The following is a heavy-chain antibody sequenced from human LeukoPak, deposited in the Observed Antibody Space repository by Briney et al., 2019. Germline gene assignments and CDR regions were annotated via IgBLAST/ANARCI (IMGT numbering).Heavy chain of an antibody. CDR2: ISWNSGSI. CDR3: ASEYSSSSHAFDI. CDR1: GFTFDDYA. V-gene: IGHV3-9*01. J-gene: IGHJ3*02. D-gene: IGHD6-6*01. Sequence: RSGRSLRLSCAASGFTFDDYAIHWVRQAPGKGLEWVSGISWNSGSIGYADSVKGRFTISRDNAKNSLYLQMNSLRAEDTALYYCASEYSSSSHAFDIWGQGTMVTVSS.